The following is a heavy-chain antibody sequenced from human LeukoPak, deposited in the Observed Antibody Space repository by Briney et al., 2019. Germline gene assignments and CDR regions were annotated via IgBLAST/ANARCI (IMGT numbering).Heavy chain of an antibody. D-gene: IGHD4-17*01. CDR1: GGSISRDY. CDR3: GRHVAYAPFDI. CDR2: WST. J-gene: IGHJ4*02. Sequence: SETLSLTCIVSGGSISRDYWGWIRQPPGKGLEWLGSWSTSYKASLESRVTVSGNASKNQFSLRLSSLTAADTAVYYCGRHVAYAPFDIWGQGTLVTVSS. V-gene: IGHV4-39*01.